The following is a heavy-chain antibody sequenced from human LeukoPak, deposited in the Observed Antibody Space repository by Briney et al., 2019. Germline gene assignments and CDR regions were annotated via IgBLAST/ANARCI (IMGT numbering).Heavy chain of an antibody. Sequence: PGASLRLSCAASGSTFSDSYMSSIRQAPGEGLGWVSYISSSGSTTYYAASVKGRFPISRDNAKTSLYLQLNMPRARASTMFYCATGYSYGPYNFNNCGQGTLGTVSS. CDR1: GSTFSDSY. CDR3: ATGYSYGPYNFNN. J-gene: IGHJ4*02. D-gene: IGHD5-18*01. V-gene: IGHV3-11*04. CDR2: ISSSGSTT.